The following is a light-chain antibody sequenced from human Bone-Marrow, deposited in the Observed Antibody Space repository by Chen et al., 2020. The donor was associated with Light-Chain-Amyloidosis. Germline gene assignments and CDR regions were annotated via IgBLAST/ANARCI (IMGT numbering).Light chain of an antibody. CDR2: GDT. J-gene: IGLJ2*01. CDR1: DLPTKY. Sequence: SYELTQPPSVSVSQGQTARITCSGDDLPTKYAYWYQQKPGQAPLLVIHGDTERPSGISERFSASSSGTTATLTISGVQAEDEADYHCQSADSSGTYEVIFGGGTKLTVL. CDR3: QSADSSGTYEVI. V-gene: IGLV3-25*03.